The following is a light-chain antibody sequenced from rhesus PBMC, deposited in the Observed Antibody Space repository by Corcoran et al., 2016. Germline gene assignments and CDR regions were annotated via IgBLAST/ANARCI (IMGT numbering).Light chain of an antibody. CDR3: PQYNSSPWT. Sequence: DIQMTQSPSSLSASVGDTVTITCRASQSISSWLAWYQQKPGKAPRLLFYKASTLQSGGPSRFSGSGSVNDFTLTISSLQSEDFATYYCPQYNSSPWTFGQGTKVEIK. CDR1: QSISSW. J-gene: IGKJ1*01. V-gene: IGKV1-22*01. CDR2: KAS.